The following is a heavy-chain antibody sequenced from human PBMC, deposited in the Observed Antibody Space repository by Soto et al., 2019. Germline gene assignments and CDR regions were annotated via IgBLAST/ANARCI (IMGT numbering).Heavy chain of an antibody. CDR1: GFTFSSYA. D-gene: IGHD6-19*01. J-gene: IGHJ5*02. V-gene: IGHV3-30-3*01. CDR3: ARDGDGEGGQWLVGWFDP. Sequence: QVQLVESGGGVVQPGRSLRLSCAASGFTFSSYAMHWVRQAPGKGLEWVAVISYDGSNKYYADSVKGRFTISRDNSKNTLYLQMNSLRAEDTAVYYCARDGDGEGGQWLVGWFDPWGQGTLVTVSS. CDR2: ISYDGSNK.